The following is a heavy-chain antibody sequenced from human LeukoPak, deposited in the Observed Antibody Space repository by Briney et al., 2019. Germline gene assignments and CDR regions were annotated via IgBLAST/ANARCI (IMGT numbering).Heavy chain of an antibody. J-gene: IGHJ4*02. Sequence: PSETQSLTCTVSGGSISSSSYYWGWIRQPPGKGLEWIGSIYYSGGAYYNPSLKSRVTISVDTSKNQFSLKLSSVTAADAAVYYCARQITYYDYVWVPDYFDYWGQGTLVTVSS. CDR3: ARQITYYDYVWVPDYFDY. V-gene: IGHV4-39*01. CDR1: GGSISSSSYY. D-gene: IGHD3-16*01. CDR2: IYYSGGA.